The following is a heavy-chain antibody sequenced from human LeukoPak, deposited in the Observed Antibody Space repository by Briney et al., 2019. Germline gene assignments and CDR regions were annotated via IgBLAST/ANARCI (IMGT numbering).Heavy chain of an antibody. J-gene: IGHJ3*02. V-gene: IGHV4-39*01. CDR3: ARDSSWDAFDM. D-gene: IGHD3-22*01. Sequence: PSETLPLTCTVSGGSISSTRYYWGWIRQPPGKGLEWIGSIYYSGVTYYNPSLKSRVTISVDTSKNQFSLKLSSVTAADTAVYHCARDSSWDAFDMWGQGTMVTVSS. CDR2: IYYSGVT. CDR1: GGSISSTRYY.